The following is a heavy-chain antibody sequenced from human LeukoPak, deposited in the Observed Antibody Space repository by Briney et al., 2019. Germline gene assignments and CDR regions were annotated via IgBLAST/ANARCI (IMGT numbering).Heavy chain of an antibody. CDR1: GFTFSSYS. V-gene: IGHV3-21*01. CDR3: ARGTAMVPILDY. CDR2: VSSSSSYI. D-gene: IGHD5-18*01. Sequence: GGSLRLSCAASGFTFSSYSMNWVRQAPGKGLEWVSSVSSSSSYIYYADSVKGRFTISRDNAKNSLYLQMNSLRAEDTAVYYCARGTAMVPILDYWGQGTLVTVSS. J-gene: IGHJ4*02.